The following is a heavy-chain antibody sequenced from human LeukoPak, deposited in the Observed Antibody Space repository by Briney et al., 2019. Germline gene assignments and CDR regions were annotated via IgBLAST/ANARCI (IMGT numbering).Heavy chain of an antibody. J-gene: IGHJ4*02. CDR1: GFTFSSYS. D-gene: IGHD2-2*01. CDR2: ISSNGANT. Sequence: PGGSLRLSCAASGFTFSSYSMSWVRQAPGKGLEFVSAISSNGANTYYANSVRGRFTISRDNSKNTLFLQMGSLRAEDMAVYYCARAIHSSSYPPVDHWGQGTLVTVSS. CDR3: ARAIHSSSYPPVDH. V-gene: IGHV3-64*01.